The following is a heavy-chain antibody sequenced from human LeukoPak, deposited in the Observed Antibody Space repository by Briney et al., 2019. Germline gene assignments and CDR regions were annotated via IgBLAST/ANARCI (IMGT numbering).Heavy chain of an antibody. V-gene: IGHV4-38-2*02. J-gene: IGHJ3*02. CDR2: IYHSGST. CDR1: GYSISSGHY. Sequence: SETLSLTCTVSGYSISSGHYWGWIRQPPGKGLEWIGSIYHSGSTYYNPSLKSRVTISVDKSKNQFSLKLSSVTAADTAVYYCARGRAFDIWGQGTMVTVSS. CDR3: ARGRAFDI.